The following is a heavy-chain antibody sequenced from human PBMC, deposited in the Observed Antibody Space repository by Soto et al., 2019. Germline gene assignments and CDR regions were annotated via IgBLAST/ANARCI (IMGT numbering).Heavy chain of an antibody. CDR2: VHPSPGST. D-gene: IGHD3-16*02. Sequence: ASVKVSCRAPRYPFTSYYMHWVRQAPRQGREWTGIVHPSPGSTSYAHKLQGRVTMTSDTSTSTVYMELSSLRSEETAVYYCARESDYVVVSDRSFGYFDHWGQGTLVTVSS. V-gene: IGHV1-46*01. CDR1: RYPFTSYY. CDR3: ARESDYVVVSDRSFGYFDH. J-gene: IGHJ4*02.